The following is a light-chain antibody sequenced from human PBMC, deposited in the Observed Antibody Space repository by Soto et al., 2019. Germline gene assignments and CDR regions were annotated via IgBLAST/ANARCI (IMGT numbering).Light chain of an antibody. J-gene: IGLJ1*01. Sequence: HSALTQPASVSGSPGQSITISCTGTSSDVGGYNYVSWYQQHPGKAPKLMIYEVSNRHSGVSNRFYGSKSGKTASQTISGLQDEDEADYYCSSYTSSSTLDVFGTGTKVNAL. CDR1: SSDVGGYNY. CDR2: EVS. V-gene: IGLV2-14*01. CDR3: SSYTSSSTLDV.